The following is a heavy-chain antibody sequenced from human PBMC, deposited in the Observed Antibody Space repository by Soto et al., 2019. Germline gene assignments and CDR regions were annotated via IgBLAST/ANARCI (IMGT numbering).Heavy chain of an antibody. CDR3: ARGKIVVVVADYGMDV. D-gene: IGHD2-15*01. CDR1: GYTFTSYA. V-gene: IGHV1-3*01. CDR2: INAGNGNT. Sequence: VSVKVSCKASGYTFTSYAMHWVRQAPGQRLEWMGWINAGNGNTKYSQKFQGRVTITRDTSASTAYMELSSLRSEDTAVYYCARGKIVVVVADYGMDVWGQGTTVTVSS. J-gene: IGHJ6*02.